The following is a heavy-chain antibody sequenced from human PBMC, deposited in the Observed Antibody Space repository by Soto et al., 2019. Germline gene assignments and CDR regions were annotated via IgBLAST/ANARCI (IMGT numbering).Heavy chain of an antibody. CDR1: GRSISSVDHY. Sequence: QVQLQESGPGLVKPSQTLSLTCTVSGRSISSVDHYWSWIRQHPGKGLEWIGYIYYSGRTYYNSSLKSRVTISVDTSKTQFSRKGSSVTAADTALYYCASSYYDSSPYYYYGMDVWGRGTTVTVSS. J-gene: IGHJ6*02. V-gene: IGHV4-31*03. CDR3: ASSYYDSSPYYYYGMDV. CDR2: IYYSGRT. D-gene: IGHD3-22*01.